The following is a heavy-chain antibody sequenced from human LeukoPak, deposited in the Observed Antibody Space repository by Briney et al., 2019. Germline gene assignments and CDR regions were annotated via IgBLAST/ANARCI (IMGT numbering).Heavy chain of an antibody. D-gene: IGHD6-19*01. CDR3: ARDHKKRSSGWGYYYYYGMEV. CDR1: GYTFTSYG. J-gene: IGHJ6*04. V-gene: IGHV1-18*04. Sequence: GAVKVSCTASGYTFTSYGISWVRQAPGQGLEWMAWIIAYNGNTNYAQKLQGRVTMTTDTSTSTAYMELRSLRSDDTAVYYCARDHKKRSSGWGYYYYYGMEVWGKGTTVTVSS. CDR2: IIAYNGNT.